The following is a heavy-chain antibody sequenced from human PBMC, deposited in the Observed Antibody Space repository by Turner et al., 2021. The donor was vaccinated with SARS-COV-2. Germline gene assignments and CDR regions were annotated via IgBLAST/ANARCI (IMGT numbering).Heavy chain of an antibody. J-gene: IGHJ5*02. CDR2: MNPNSGNT. V-gene: IGHV1-8*01. CDR1: GYTFTSYD. CDR3: ARAAQWTVWFDP. D-gene: IGHD6-19*01. Sequence: QVQLVQSVSVVKKPGASVKVSCKASGYTFTSYDINWVRQATGQGLEWMGWMNPNSGNTGYAKKFQGRVTMTRNNSISTDYMELSSLRSEDTAVYYCARAAQWTVWFDPWGQGTLVTVSS.